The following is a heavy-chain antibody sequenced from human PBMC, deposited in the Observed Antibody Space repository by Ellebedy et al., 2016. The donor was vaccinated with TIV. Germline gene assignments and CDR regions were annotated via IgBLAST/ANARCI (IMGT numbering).Heavy chain of an antibody. D-gene: IGHD5-12*01. CDR2: ISYDESAK. CDR1: GFSLTDYG. V-gene: IGHV3-30*18. CDR3: VKERAWGSDHDSDY. J-gene: IGHJ4*02. Sequence: GESLKISCAASGFSLTDYGMHWVRQAPGKGLEWVAAISYDESAKYYADSVKGRFTISRDASQSMVLLQMNNLRGEDTALYYCVKERAWGSDHDSDYWGRGTLVAVSS.